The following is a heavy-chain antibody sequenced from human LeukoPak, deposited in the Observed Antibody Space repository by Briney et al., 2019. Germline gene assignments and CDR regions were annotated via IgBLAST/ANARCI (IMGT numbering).Heavy chain of an antibody. D-gene: IGHD1-26*01. CDR3: ARDQWDEDYFDY. V-gene: IGHV3-48*03. Sequence: GGSLRLSCAASAFTLRNYEMHWVRQAPGKGLEWVSYISSSGSSAFYADSVKGRFTISRDNAKNSLYLQMNSLRAEDTAAYYCARDQWDEDYFDYRGQGTLVTVSS. CDR2: ISSSGSSA. J-gene: IGHJ4*02. CDR1: AFTLRNYE.